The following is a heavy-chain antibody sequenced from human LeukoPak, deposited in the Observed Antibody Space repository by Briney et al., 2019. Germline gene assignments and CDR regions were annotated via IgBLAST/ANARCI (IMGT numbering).Heavy chain of an antibody. J-gene: IGHJ4*02. CDR1: GFTFSSYS. CDR2: IKQDGTEQ. Sequence: PGGSLRLSCAASGFTFSSYSMNWVRQAPGKGLEWVGDIKQDGTEQYYGDSVKGRFTISRDNAKSSLYLQMNSLRAEDTAVYYCARDFYASGSHDYWGQGTLVTVSS. V-gene: IGHV3-7*01. D-gene: IGHD3-10*01. CDR3: ARDFYASGSHDY.